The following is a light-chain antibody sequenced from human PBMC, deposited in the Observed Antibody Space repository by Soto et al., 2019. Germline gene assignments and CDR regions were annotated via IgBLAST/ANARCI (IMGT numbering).Light chain of an antibody. CDR2: GSS. CDR1: QSVGSN. CDR3: QQRSNWPIT. Sequence: EIGMTQSPATLSVSPGERATLSCRASQSVGSNLAWYQQKPGQAPRLLIYGSSARATGIPDRLSGSGSGTEFTLTISSLEPEDFAVYYCQQRSNWPITFGQGTRLEIK. V-gene: IGKV3-15*01. J-gene: IGKJ5*01.